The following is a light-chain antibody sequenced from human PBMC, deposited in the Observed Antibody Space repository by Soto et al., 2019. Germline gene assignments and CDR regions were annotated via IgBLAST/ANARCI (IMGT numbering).Light chain of an antibody. V-gene: IGKV1-5*03. CDR1: QTIGNW. J-gene: IGKJ1*01. CDR2: KAS. Sequence: DIQMTQSPSTLSASVADRVTITCRASQTIGNWLAWYQQKPRKAPKLLIYKASNLESGVPSRFSGSGSGTEFTIAISSLQPDDCATYYCQQYNGTFGQGTKVEIK. CDR3: QQYNGT.